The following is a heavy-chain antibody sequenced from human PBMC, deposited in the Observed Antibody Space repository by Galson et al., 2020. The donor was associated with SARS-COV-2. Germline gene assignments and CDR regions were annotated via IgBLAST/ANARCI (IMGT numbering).Heavy chain of an antibody. CDR3: ARWEYSGSYHADY. CDR1: GYPITRGFY. V-gene: IGHV4-38-2*02. CDR2: THHSGST. Sequence: SETLSLSCTVSGYPITRGFYWGWIRQPPGRGLEWIGLTHHSGSTYYNPSLRSRVTVSVDTSKNQFSLKLISVTAADTAVYYCARWEYSGSYHADYWGHGTLVTVSS. D-gene: IGHD1-26*01. J-gene: IGHJ4*01.